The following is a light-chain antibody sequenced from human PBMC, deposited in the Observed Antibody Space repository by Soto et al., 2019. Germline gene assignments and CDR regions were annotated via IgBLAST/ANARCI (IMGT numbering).Light chain of an antibody. CDR2: EVS. V-gene: IGLV2-8*01. Sequence: QSALTQPPSASGSPGQSVTISCTGTSSDVGGYNYVSWYQQHPGKAPKLMIYEVSKRPSGVPDRFSGSKSGNTASLTVSGLQAEDEADYYSSSYAGSNNYVFGTGTKLTVL. CDR1: SSDVGGYNY. CDR3: SSYAGSNNYV. J-gene: IGLJ1*01.